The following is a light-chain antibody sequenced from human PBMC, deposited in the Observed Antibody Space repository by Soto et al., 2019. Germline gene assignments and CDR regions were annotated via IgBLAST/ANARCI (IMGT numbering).Light chain of an antibody. CDR2: GAS. Sequence: EIVLTQSTGTLSLSPGERATLSCRASQSVSSSYLAWYQQKPVQAPRLLIYGASSRATGIPDRFSGSGPGTDFTLTISGLEPQDFAVYCCQGYGSSPQTFGQGTKVEIQ. J-gene: IGKJ1*01. CDR1: QSVSSSY. V-gene: IGKV3-20*01. CDR3: QGYGSSPQT.